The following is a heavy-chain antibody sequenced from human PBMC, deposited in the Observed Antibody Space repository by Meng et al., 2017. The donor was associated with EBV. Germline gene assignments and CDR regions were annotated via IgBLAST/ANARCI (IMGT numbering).Heavy chain of an antibody. J-gene: IGHJ5*02. CDR3: AHRRDEYSSSWYGWFDP. Sequence: HIPLKESGPTRVKPTQTLTLTCTFSGFSLSTSGVGVGWIRQPPGKALEWLALIYWDDDKRYSPSLKSRLTITKDTSKNQVVLTMTNMDPVDTATYYCAHRRDEYSSSWYGWFDPWGQGTLVTVSS. CDR2: IYWDDDK. V-gene: IGHV2-5*02. CDR1: GFSLSTSGVG. D-gene: IGHD6-13*01.